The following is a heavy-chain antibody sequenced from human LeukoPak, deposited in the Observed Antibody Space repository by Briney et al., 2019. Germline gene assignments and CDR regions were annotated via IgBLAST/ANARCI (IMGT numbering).Heavy chain of an antibody. CDR1: GGSMSSYY. D-gene: IGHD1-7*01. CDR3: ARGTGTTNFDY. V-gene: IGHV4-4*07. CDR2: IYTSGTT. Sequence: PSETLSLTCTVSGGSMSSYYWSWIRQPAGKGLEWIGRIYTSGTTNYNPSLMSRVTMSVDTSKSQFSLKLTSMTATDTAVYYCARGTGTTNFDYWGQGTLVTVSS. J-gene: IGHJ4*02.